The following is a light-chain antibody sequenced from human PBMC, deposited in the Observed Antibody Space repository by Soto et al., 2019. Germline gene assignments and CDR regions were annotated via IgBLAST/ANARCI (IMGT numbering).Light chain of an antibody. CDR2: VTS. V-gene: IGKV3-11*01. CDR3: HQRQSWPRT. CDR1: QTLSNR. J-gene: IGKJ1*01. Sequence: EIVLTQSPGTLSLSPGERVTLSCRASQTLSNRLAWYQHKPGQAPRLLIYVTSNRATGIPARFSGSGSGTDYTLTISSLEPEDSAVYYCHQRQSWPRTFGQGTKVEIK.